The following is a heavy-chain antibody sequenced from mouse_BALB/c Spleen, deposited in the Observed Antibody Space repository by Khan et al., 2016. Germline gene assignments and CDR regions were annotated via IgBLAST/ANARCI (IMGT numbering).Heavy chain of an antibody. Sequence: VELVESGPGLVAPSQSLSITCTVSGFSLTNSGVHWIRQPPGKGLEWLGVIWPGGSTDYTSALMSRLSITKDNSQNQVFLKMISLQTDDTAMYYCARDDQDYDAWFASWGRGTLVIFSA. J-gene: IGHJ3*01. CDR2: IWPGGST. V-gene: IGHV2-9*02. CDR1: GFSLTNSG. D-gene: IGHD2-4*01. CDR3: ARDDQDYDAWFAS.